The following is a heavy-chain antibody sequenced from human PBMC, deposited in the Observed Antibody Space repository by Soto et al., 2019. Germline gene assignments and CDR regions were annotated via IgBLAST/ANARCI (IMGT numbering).Heavy chain of an antibody. CDR3: ARLTAPMVPLLY. CDR1: GGSMSGYY. Sequence: PSETLSLTCTVSGGSMSGYYWSWLRQPPGKGLEWIGYIHYSGSTSYDPSLKSRVTISVDTPKNQFSLKVHSVTAADTAVYYCARLTAPMVPLLYWGQGTLVTVSS. D-gene: IGHD5-18*01. V-gene: IGHV4-59*01. J-gene: IGHJ4*02. CDR2: IHYSGST.